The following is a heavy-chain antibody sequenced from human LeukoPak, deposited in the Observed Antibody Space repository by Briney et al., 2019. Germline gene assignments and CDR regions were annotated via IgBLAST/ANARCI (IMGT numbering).Heavy chain of an antibody. CDR2: IIPIFGTA. J-gene: IGHJ4*02. V-gene: IGHV1-69*06. CDR3: ARLNPSGFDY. Sequence: ASVKVSCKASGGTFSSYAISWVRQAPGQGLEWMGGIIPIFGTANYAQKFQGRVTITADRSTSTAYMELSSLRSEDTAVYYCARLNPSGFDYWGQGTLVTVSS. CDR1: GGTFSSYA. D-gene: IGHD1-26*01.